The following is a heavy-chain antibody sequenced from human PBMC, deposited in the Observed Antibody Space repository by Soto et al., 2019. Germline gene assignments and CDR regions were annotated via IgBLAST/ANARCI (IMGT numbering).Heavy chain of an antibody. CDR3: AKSNKVRPGLVCNLDF. D-gene: IGHD3-10*01. Sequence: QVQLVESGGGVVQPGRSLRLSCAASGFTFSTYDMHWVRQAPGKGLEWVAVISYDENNKYYANSVRGRFTISRDNSKKTLYLKMNSRIPEATAEYCCAKSNKVRPGLVCNLDFWGQGTLVTVSS. CDR1: GFTFSTYD. J-gene: IGHJ4*02. V-gene: IGHV3-30*18. CDR2: ISYDENNK.